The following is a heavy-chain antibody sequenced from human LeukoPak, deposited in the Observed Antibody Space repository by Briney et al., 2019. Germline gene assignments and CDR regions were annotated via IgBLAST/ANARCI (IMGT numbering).Heavy chain of an antibody. J-gene: IGHJ5*02. CDR1: GYTFTSYG. CDR2: ISAYNGNT. CDR3: ARDEWLVPNWFDP. D-gene: IGHD6-19*01. V-gene: IGHV1-18*01. Sequence: ASVKVSCKASGYTFTSYGISWVRQAPGQGLEWMGWISAYNGNTNYAQKLQGRVTMTTDTSTSTDYMELRSMRSDDTAVYYCARDEWLVPNWFDPWGQGTLVTVSS.